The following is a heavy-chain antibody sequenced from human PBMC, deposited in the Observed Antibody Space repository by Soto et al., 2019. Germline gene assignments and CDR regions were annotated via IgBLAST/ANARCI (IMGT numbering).Heavy chain of an antibody. CDR1: GFSVCSFSYY. CDR3: ARGRIEEAGGNWLET. CDR2: IYYSGST. Sequence: SETLSLTCTVSGFSVCSFSYYWGCIRQPPGKGLEWIGYIYYSGSTNYNPSLKSRVTISVETSKNQFSLKLSSVTAAETAVYYCARGRIEEAGGNWLETWGKGKLVTVXS. D-gene: IGHD6-13*01. J-gene: IGHJ5*02. V-gene: IGHV4-61*01.